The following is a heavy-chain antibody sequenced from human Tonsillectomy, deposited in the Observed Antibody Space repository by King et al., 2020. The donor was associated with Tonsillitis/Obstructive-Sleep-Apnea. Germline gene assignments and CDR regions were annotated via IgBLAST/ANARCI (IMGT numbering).Heavy chain of an antibody. D-gene: IGHD2-2*01. CDR3: ARFQVVPAAMLDY. Sequence: VQLVESGGGLVQPGGSLRLSCAASGFTFSSYWMHWVRQAPGKGLVWGSRINGDGSSTSYADSWKGRFTISRDNAKNTLYLQMNSLRAEDTAVYYCARFQVVPAAMLDYWGQGTLVTVSS. J-gene: IGHJ4*02. CDR1: GFTFSSYW. V-gene: IGHV3-74*01. CDR2: INGDGSST.